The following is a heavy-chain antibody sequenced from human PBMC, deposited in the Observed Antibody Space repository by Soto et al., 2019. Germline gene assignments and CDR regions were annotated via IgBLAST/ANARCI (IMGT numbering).Heavy chain of an antibody. J-gene: IGHJ4*02. CDR1: GGSISSSSYY. Sequence: SETLSLTCTVSGGSISSSSYYWGWIRQPPGKGLEWIGSIYYSGSTNYNPSLKSRVTISVDTSKNQFSLKLSSVTAADTAVYYCARGSSAVVAATGLDYWGQGTLVTV. V-gene: IGHV4-39*07. D-gene: IGHD2-15*01. CDR2: IYYSGST. CDR3: ARGSSAVVAATGLDY.